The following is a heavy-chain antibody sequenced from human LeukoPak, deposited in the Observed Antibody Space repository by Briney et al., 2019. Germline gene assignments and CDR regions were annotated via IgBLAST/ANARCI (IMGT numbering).Heavy chain of an antibody. CDR3: AIAEARYYYYGMDV. Sequence: ASVKVSCKASGYTFTSYAMHWVRQAPGQRLEWMGWINAGNGNTKYLQKFQGRVTITRDTSASTAYMELSSLRSEDTAVYYCAIAEARYYYYGMDVWGQGTTVTVSS. J-gene: IGHJ6*02. CDR1: GYTFTSYA. V-gene: IGHV1-3*01. D-gene: IGHD1-14*01. CDR2: INAGNGNT.